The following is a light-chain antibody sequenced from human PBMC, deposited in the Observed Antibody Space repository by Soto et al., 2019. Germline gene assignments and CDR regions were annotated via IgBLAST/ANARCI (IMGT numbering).Light chain of an antibody. V-gene: IGLV1-51*01. CDR3: GTWDSSLSAGV. J-gene: IGLJ2*01. CDR1: SSNIGKNF. Sequence: QSVLTQPPSVSAAAGQKVTISCSGSSSNIGKNFVSWYQQLPGTAPKLLLYDNYKRPSGIPDRFSGSKSGTSATLAITGLQTGDEADYYCGTWDSSLSAGVFGGGTQLTVL. CDR2: DNY.